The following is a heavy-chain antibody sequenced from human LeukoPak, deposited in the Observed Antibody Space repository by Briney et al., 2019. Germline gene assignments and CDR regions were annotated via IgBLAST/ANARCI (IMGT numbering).Heavy chain of an antibody. Sequence: AASVKVSCKASGGTFSSYAISWVRQAPGQGLEWMGGIIPMFETANYAQKFQGRVTITADEFTTTVYMELSSLRSEDTAVYYCARGIRYYDILTGHVKGHDNSYYYYMDVWGQGTAVTISS. CDR2: IIPMFETA. D-gene: IGHD3-9*01. V-gene: IGHV1-69*13. J-gene: IGHJ6*03. CDR3: ARGIRYYDILTGHVKGHDNSYYYYMDV. CDR1: GGTFSSYA.